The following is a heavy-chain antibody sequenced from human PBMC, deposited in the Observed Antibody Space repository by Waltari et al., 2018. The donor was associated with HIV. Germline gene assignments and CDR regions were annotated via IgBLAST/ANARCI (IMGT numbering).Heavy chain of an antibody. D-gene: IGHD3-10*01. CDR1: GSPFRSLA. CDR2: IGYDGNEK. Sequence: QVQLVESGGGVVQPGRSLRLSCAASGSPFRSLAIPWVRQAPGKGLEWVAVIGYDGNEKYYADSVKGRFTISRGNSRNTLYLQMNSLRAEDTAVYYCTRGRGGPDYWGQGTLVTVSS. V-gene: IGHV3-30*01. CDR3: TRGRGGPDY. J-gene: IGHJ4*02.